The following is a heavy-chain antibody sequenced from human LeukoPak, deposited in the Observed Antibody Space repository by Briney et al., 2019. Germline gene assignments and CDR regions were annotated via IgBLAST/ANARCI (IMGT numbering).Heavy chain of an antibody. CDR2: IYYSGST. J-gene: IGHJ4*02. CDR1: GGSISSSSYY. Sequence: SETLSPTCTVSGGSISSSSYYWGWIRQPPGKGLEWIGSIYYSGSTYYNPSLKSRVTISVDTSKNQFSLKLSSVTAADTAVYYCARRDGAVALYWGQGTLVTVSS. CDR3: ARRDGAVALY. V-gene: IGHV4-39*01. D-gene: IGHD6-19*01.